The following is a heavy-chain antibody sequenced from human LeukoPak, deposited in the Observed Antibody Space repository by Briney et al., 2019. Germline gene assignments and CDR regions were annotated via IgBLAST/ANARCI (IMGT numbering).Heavy chain of an antibody. D-gene: IGHD3-22*01. Sequence: GASVKVSCKASGYTFTSYDINWVRQATGQGLEWMGWMNPNSGNTGYAQKFQGRVTMTRNTSISTAYMELSSLRSEDTAVYYCARGDYYDSSGYYMEKDDYWGQGTLVTVSS. CDR2: MNPNSGNT. J-gene: IGHJ4*02. CDR3: ARGDYYDSSGYYMEKDDY. CDR1: GYTFTSYD. V-gene: IGHV1-8*01.